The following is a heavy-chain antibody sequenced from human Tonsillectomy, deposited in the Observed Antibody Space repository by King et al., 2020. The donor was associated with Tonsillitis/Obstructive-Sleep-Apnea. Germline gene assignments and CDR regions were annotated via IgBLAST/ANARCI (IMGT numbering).Heavy chain of an antibody. J-gene: IGHJ4*02. CDR2: IYPGDSDT. V-gene: IGHV5-51*01. CDR3: ARPGEELELGAPAY. CDR1: GYRFTSYW. D-gene: IGHD1-7*01. Sequence: LQLVQSGAEVKKPGESLKISCQGSGYRFTSYWIGWVRQIPGKGLEWMGIIYPGDSDTRNSPSFQGQVTISADKSISTAYLQWSSLQASDTAMYYCARPGEELELGAPAYWGQGTLVTVSS.